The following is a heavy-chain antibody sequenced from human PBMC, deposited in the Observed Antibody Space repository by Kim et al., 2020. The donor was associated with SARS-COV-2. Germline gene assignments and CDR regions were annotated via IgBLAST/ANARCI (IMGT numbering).Heavy chain of an antibody. D-gene: IGHD6-13*01. Sequence: SETLSLTCAVSGGSISSSNWWSWVRQPPGKGLEWIGEIYHSGSTNYNPSLKSRVTISVDKSKNQFSLKLSSVTAADTAVYYCARDRQQLGRYYYYYYGMDVRGQGTTVTVSS. CDR1: GGSISSSNW. CDR3: ARDRQQLGRYYYYYYGMDV. J-gene: IGHJ6*02. V-gene: IGHV4-4*02. CDR2: IYHSGST.